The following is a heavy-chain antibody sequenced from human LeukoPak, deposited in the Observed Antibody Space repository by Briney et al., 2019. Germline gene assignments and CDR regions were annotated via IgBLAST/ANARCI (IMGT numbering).Heavy chain of an antibody. V-gene: IGHV1-18*01. CDR2: ISAYNGNT. J-gene: IGHJ5*02. Sequence: ASVKVSCKASGYIFTSYGISWVRQAPGQGLEWMGWISAYNGNTNYAQKFQGRVTITRNTSISTAYMELSSLRSEDAAVYYCAKNGVSHGISTGFDPWGQGTLVTVSS. CDR1: GYIFTSYG. CDR3: AKNGVSHGISTGFDP. D-gene: IGHD2-2*01.